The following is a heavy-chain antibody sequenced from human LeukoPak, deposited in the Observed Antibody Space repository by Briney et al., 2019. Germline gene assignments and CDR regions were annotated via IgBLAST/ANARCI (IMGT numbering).Heavy chain of an antibody. CDR3: ARGRLGIAYYFDY. CDR2: IYDSGST. Sequence: PSETLSLTCTVSGGSIRSSYYYWGWIRQPPGKGLEWVGSIYDSGSTNYNPSLKSRVTILVDTSKNQFSLKLSSVTAADTAVYYCARGRLGIAYYFDYWGQGTLVTVSS. CDR1: GGSIRSSYYY. V-gene: IGHV4-39*07. D-gene: IGHD7-27*01. J-gene: IGHJ4*02.